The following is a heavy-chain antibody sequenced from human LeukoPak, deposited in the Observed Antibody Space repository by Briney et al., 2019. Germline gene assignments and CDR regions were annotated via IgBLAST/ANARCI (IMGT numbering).Heavy chain of an antibody. CDR1: GGTFSSSA. D-gene: IGHD6-19*01. CDR2: IIPIFGIA. Sequence: ASVKLSCKASGGTFSSSAISWVRQAPGQGLEWMGGIIPIFGIANYEKKFQGRGTITADKSTNTAYMELSSLISEDTAVYYCARAAHVAVAGTGYNWFGPWGQGTLVTVSS. J-gene: IGHJ5*02. V-gene: IGHV1-69*10. CDR3: ARAAHVAVAGTGYNWFGP.